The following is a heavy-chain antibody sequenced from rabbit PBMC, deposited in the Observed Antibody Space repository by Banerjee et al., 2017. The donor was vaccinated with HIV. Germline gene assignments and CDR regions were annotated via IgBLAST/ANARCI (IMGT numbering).Heavy chain of an antibody. V-gene: IGHV1S45*01. CDR3: ARYIGGSDYRYFKF. CDR2: IATGSGNT. D-gene: IGHD8-1*01. Sequence: QEQLEESGGDLVKPEGSLTLTCTASGFSFSSSYWMCWVRQAPGKGLEWIGCIATGSGNTYYASWAKGRFTISKTSSTTVTLQMTSLTVADTATYFCARYIGGSDYRYFKFWGPGTLVTVS. CDR1: GFSFSSSYW. J-gene: IGHJ6*01.